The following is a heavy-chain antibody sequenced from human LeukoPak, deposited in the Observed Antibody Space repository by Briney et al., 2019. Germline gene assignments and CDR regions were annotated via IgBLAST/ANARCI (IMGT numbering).Heavy chain of an antibody. CDR3: ASQNGVLEPFDY. CDR1: GFTFSDYY. J-gene: IGHJ4*02. Sequence: GGSLRLSCAASGFTFSDYYMSWIRQAPGKGLEWVSSISSSSSYIYYADSVKGRFTISRDNAKNSLYLQMNSLRAEDTAVYYCASQNGVLEPFDYWGQGTLVTVSS. D-gene: IGHD1-1*01. CDR2: ISSSSSYI. V-gene: IGHV3-11*06.